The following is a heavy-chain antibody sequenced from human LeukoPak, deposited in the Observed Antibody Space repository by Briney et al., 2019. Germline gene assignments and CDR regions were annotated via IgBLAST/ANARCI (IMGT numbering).Heavy chain of an antibody. CDR2: IIPILGIA. J-gene: IGHJ2*01. Sequence: GASVKVSCKASGGTFSSYVISWVRQAPGQGLEWMGRIIPILGIANYAQRFQGRVTITADKSTTTAYMELSSLRSEDTAVYYCASLGLGYCSGGRCPGYFDLWGRGTPVTVSS. V-gene: IGHV1-69*04. CDR1: GGTFSSYV. CDR3: ASLGLGYCSGGRCPGYFDL. D-gene: IGHD2-15*01.